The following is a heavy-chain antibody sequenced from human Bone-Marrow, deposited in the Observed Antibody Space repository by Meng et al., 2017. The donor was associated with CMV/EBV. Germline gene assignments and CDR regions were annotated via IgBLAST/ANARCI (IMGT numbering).Heavy chain of an antibody. J-gene: IGHJ5*02. CDR2: INPSSGGT. CDR3: ARSQWLGQLGNWFDP. Sequence: ASVKVSCKASGYTFTGYYMHWVRQAPGQGPEWMGWINPSSGGTKNAQKFQGRVTMTRDTSISTAYMELSRLRSDDTAVYFCARSQWLGQLGNWFDPWGQGTLVTVSS. V-gene: IGHV1-2*02. D-gene: IGHD6-19*01. CDR1: GYTFTGYY.